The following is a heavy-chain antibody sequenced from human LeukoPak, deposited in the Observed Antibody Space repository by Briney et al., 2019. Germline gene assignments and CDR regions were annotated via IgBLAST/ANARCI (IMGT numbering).Heavy chain of an antibody. CDR2: IKGDGTST. CDR1: GFTFSTHW. CDR3: ARDALAAASDY. Sequence: PGGSLRLSCTVSGFTFSTHWMRWVRQGPGKGLVWVSHIKGDGTSTNYADSVKGRFTISRDNAKNALFLQMTSVRAEDTAVYYCARDALAAASDYWGQGTLVTVSS. V-gene: IGHV3-74*01. J-gene: IGHJ4*02. D-gene: IGHD6-13*01.